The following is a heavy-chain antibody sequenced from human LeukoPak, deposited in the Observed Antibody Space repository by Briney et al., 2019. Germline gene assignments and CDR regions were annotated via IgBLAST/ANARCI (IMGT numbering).Heavy chain of an antibody. J-gene: IGHJ4*02. CDR2: IYYSGST. CDR3: TRVKWELPDY. CDR1: GGSISSYY. D-gene: IGHD1-26*01. Sequence: SETLSLTCTVSGGSISSYYWSWIRQPPGKGLEWIGYIYYSGSTNYNPSLKSRVTISVDTSKNQFSLKLGSVTAADTAVYYCTRVKWELPDYWGQGTLVTVSS. V-gene: IGHV4-59*01.